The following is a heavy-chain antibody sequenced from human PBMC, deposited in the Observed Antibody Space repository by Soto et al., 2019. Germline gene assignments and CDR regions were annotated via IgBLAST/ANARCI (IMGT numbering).Heavy chain of an antibody. CDR3: AKDRDIVLVVAATYFDY. CDR2: ISGSGGST. Sequence: GWSLRLSCASSGFTFSSYAISWVLQAPGKGLEWVSAISGSGGSTYYADSVKGRFTTSRDNSKNTLYLQMNSLRAEDTAVYYCAKDRDIVLVVAATYFDYWGQGTLVTVSS. J-gene: IGHJ4*02. CDR1: GFTFSSYA. D-gene: IGHD2-15*01. V-gene: IGHV3-23*01.